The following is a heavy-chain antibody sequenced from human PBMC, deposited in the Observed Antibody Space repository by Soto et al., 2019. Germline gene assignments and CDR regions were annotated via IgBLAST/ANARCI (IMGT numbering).Heavy chain of an antibody. CDR1: GGSISSGDYY. D-gene: IGHD4-4*01. Sequence: SETLSLTCTVSGGSISSGDYYWSWIRQPPGKGLEWIGYIYYSGSTYYNPSLKSRVTISVDTSKNQFSLKLSSVTAADTAVYYCARTRGYTVTTPWYYGTDVWGQGTTVTVSS. CDR3: ARTRGYTVTTPWYYGTDV. V-gene: IGHV4-30-4*01. J-gene: IGHJ6*02. CDR2: IYYSGST.